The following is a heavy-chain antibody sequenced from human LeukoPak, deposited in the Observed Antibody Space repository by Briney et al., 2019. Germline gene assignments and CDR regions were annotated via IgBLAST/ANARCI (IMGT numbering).Heavy chain of an antibody. D-gene: IGHD5-24*01. V-gene: IGHV3-30-3*01. J-gene: IGHJ4*02. CDR3: ARDRTRDGYNQGRVFDY. CDR1: GFTFSSYA. Sequence: GGSLRLSCAASGFTFSSYAMHWVRQAPGKGLEWVAVISYDGSNKYYADSVKGRFTISRDNSKNTLFLQMNSLKGEDTAVYYCARDRTRDGYNQGRVFDYWGQGTLVTVSS. CDR2: ISYDGSNK.